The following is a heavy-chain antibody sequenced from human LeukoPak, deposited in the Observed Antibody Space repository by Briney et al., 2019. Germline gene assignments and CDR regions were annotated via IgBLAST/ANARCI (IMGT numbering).Heavy chain of an antibody. CDR2: ISGSGAGT. Sequence: GGSLRLSCAVSGFTFSSYALNWVRQAPGKGLEWVSGISGSGAGTYYADSVKGRFTISRDNSKNTLYLQMNSLRAEDTAVYYCAKMVREFYTISYYFDYWGQGTLVTVSS. V-gene: IGHV3-23*01. CDR3: AKMVREFYTISYYFDY. J-gene: IGHJ4*02. D-gene: IGHD2-8*01. CDR1: GFTFSSYA.